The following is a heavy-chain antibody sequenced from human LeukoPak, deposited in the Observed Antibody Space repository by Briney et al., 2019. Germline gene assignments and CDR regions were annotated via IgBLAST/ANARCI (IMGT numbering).Heavy chain of an antibody. CDR3: ARRYDFWSGYQLYYYYGMDV. J-gene: IGHJ6*02. CDR2: MNPNSGNT. Sequence: ASVKVSCKASGYTFTSYDINWVRQATGQGLEWMGWMNPNSGNTGYAQKFQGRVTMTRNTSISTAYMETSSLRSEDTAVYYCARRYDFWSGYQLYYYYGMDVWGQGTTVTVSS. CDR1: GYTFTSYD. V-gene: IGHV1-8*01. D-gene: IGHD3-3*01.